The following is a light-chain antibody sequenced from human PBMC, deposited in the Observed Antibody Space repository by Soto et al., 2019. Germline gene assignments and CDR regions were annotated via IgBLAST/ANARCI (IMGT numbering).Light chain of an antibody. Sequence: EIVMTQSPATLSVSPVAIATLSCSSSQIVSSNLAWYQQKPGQAPRLLIYGASTRATGIPARFSGSGSGTEFTLTIRSLQSEDFAVYYCQQYNNWPPWTCGKGHKGAIK. CDR1: QIVSSN. J-gene: IGKJ1*01. CDR3: QQYNNWPPWT. V-gene: IGKV3-15*01. CDR2: GAS.